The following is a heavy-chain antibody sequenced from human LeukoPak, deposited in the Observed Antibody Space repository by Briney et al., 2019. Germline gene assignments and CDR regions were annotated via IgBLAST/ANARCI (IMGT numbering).Heavy chain of an antibody. V-gene: IGHV4-31*03. D-gene: IGHD3-10*01. J-gene: IGHJ4*02. CDR2: IYHSGNT. CDR1: GGSISSGGYY. Sequence: PSQTLSLTCTVSGGSISSGGYYWSWIRQHPGKGLEWIGSIYHSGNTYYNPSLKSRVTTSVETSKNQFSLKLSSVTAADTAVYYCARLYYSGTYFDYWGQGTLVTVSS. CDR3: ARLYYSGTYFDY.